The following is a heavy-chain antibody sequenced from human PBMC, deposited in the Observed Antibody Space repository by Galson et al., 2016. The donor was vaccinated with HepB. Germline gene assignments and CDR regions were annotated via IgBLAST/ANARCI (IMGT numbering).Heavy chain of an antibody. J-gene: IGHJ5*02. V-gene: IGHV4-59*01. D-gene: IGHD3-22*01. CDR1: GVSISSFY. CDR2: LYSTIAT. CDR3: ARGGPRIYGSSAPNWFDP. Sequence: TLSLTCTVSGVSISSFYWTWIRQSPGKGLEWIGYLYSTIATNYNPSLKSRVTMSVDTSKNQFSLRLSSVTAADTAVYYCARGGPRIYGSSAPNWFDPWGQGTLVTVSS.